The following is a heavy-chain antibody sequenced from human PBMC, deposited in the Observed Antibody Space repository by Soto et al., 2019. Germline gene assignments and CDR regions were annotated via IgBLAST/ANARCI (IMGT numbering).Heavy chain of an antibody. V-gene: IGHV3-9*01. CDR2: ISWNSGSI. D-gene: IGHD3-10*01. CDR3: AKAFRSFYYYYYMDV. CDR1: GFTFDDYA. J-gene: IGHJ6*03. Sequence: GGSLRLSCAASGFTFDDYAMHWVRQAPGKGLEWVSGISWNSGSIGYADSVKGRFTISRDNAKNSLYLQMNSLRAEDTALYYCAKAFRSFYYYYYMDVWGKGTTVTVSS.